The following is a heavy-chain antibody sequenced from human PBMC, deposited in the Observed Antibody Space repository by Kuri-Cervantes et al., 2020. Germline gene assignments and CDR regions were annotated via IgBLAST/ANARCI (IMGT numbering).Heavy chain of an antibody. D-gene: IGHD3-9*01. Sequence: GESLKISCAASGFTVSSNYMSWVRQAPGKGLEWVSVIYSGGSTYYADSVKGRFTISRDNSKNTLYLQMNSLRVEDTAIYYCAKGDYNIYVEWFDPWGQGTLVTVSS. V-gene: IGHV3-53*01. CDR1: GFTVSSNY. CDR3: AKGDYNIYVEWFDP. J-gene: IGHJ5*02. CDR2: IYSGGST.